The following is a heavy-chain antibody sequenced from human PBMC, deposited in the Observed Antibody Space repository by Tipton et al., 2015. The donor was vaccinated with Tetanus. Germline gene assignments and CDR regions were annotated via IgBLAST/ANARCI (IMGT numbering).Heavy chain of an antibody. CDR2: IYHTGAA. CDR1: GYFFDTHW. CDR3: ARDFGSNHNWFDP. Sequence: VQLVQSGAEMRKSGESLKISCKTSGYFFDTHWIAWVRQMPGKGLEWIGYIYHTGAAHYNPSLKSRVTLSVDMSKNQFFLKMISMTAADTAVYFCARDFGSNHNWFDPWGQGTPVTVSS. V-gene: IGHV5-51*01. J-gene: IGHJ5*02. D-gene: IGHD6-13*01.